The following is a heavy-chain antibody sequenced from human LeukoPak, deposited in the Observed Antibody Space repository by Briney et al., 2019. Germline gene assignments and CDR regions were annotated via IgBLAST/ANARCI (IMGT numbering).Heavy chain of an antibody. CDR3: AREGDRRGSYREGYYFDY. V-gene: IGHV3-21*01. J-gene: IGHJ4*02. D-gene: IGHD1-26*01. CDR2: ISSSSSYI. Sequence: PGGSLRLSCAASGFTFSSYSMNWVRQAPGKGLEWVSSISSSSSYIYYADSVKGRFTISRDNAKNSLYLQMNSLRAEVTAVYYCAREGDRRGSYREGYYFDYWGQGTLVTVSS. CDR1: GFTFSSYS.